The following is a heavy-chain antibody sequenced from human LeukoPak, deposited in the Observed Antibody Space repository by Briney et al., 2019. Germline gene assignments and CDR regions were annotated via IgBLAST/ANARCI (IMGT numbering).Heavy chain of an antibody. CDR3: ARDRGSYYGGLDY. Sequence: GGSLRLSCAASEFTFSSYWMSWVRQAPGKGLEWVANIKQDGSEKYYVDSVKGRFTISRDNAKNSLYLQMNSLRAEDTAVYYCARDRGSYYGGLDYWGQGTLVTVSS. J-gene: IGHJ4*02. CDR2: IKQDGSEK. CDR1: EFTFSSYW. D-gene: IGHD1-26*01. V-gene: IGHV3-7*01.